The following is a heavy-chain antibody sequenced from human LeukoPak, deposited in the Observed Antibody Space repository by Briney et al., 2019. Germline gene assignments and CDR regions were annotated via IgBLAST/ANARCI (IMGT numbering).Heavy chain of an antibody. CDR2: IYPGDSDT. V-gene: IGHV5-51*01. D-gene: IGHD5-24*01. CDR1: GYSFTSYW. Sequence: GESLKITCKGSGYSFTSYWIGWWRQMPGKGLEWMGIIYPGDSDTRYSPSFQGQVTISADKSISTSYLQWSSLKASDTAMYYCASSIRWLQPGPFDYWGQGTLVTVSS. J-gene: IGHJ4*02. CDR3: ASSIRWLQPGPFDY.